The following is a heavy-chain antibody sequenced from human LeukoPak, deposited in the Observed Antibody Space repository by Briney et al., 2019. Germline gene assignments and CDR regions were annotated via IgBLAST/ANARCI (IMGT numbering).Heavy chain of an antibody. D-gene: IGHD3-9*01. Sequence: GRSLRLSCAASGFTFSSYAMHWVRQAPGKGLEWVAVISYDGSNKYYADSVKGRFTISRDNSKNTLYLQMNSLRAEDTAVYYCAKEMYYDILTGYYNGDAFDIWGQGTMVTVSS. CDR2: ISYDGSNK. CDR3: AKEMYYDILTGYYNGDAFDI. CDR1: GFTFSSYA. J-gene: IGHJ3*02. V-gene: IGHV3-30*04.